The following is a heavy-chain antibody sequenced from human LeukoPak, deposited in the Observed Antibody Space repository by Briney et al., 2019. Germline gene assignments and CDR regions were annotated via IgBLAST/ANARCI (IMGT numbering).Heavy chain of an antibody. CDR2: IYYSGST. D-gene: IGHD1-26*01. J-gene: IGHJ5*02. Sequence: KPSETLSLTCTVSGGSISSSGYYWGWFRQPPGKGLEWIGSIYYSGSTYYNPSLKSRVTISVDTSKNQFSLKLSSVTAADTAVYYCARVFSRPVGWFDPWGQGTLVTVSS. V-gene: IGHV4-39*07. CDR1: GGSISSSGYY. CDR3: ARVFSRPVGWFDP.